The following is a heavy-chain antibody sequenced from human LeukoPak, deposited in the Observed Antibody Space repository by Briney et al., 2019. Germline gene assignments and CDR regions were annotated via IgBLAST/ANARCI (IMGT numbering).Heavy chain of an antibody. CDR3: ARGPHAARPDY. D-gene: IGHD6-6*01. CDR2: ISAYNGNT. Sequence: ASVTVSCTASGYTFTSYGISWVRQAPGQGLEWMGWISAYNGNTNCAQKLQGRVTMTTDTSTSTAYMELRSLRSDDTAVYYCARGPHAARPDYWGQGTLVTVSS. V-gene: IGHV1-18*01. CDR1: GYTFTSYG. J-gene: IGHJ4*02.